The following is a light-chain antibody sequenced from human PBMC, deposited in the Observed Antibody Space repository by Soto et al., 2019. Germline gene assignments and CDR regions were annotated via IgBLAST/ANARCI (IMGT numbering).Light chain of an antibody. J-gene: IGLJ3*02. CDR3: SSYRYKDTRV. CDR2: QVT. V-gene: IGLV2-14*01. Sequence: QSVLTQPASVSGSPGQSITISCTGTSSDVGGYNYVSWYQQYPGKVPKLMIYQVTNRSSGVSNRFSGSKSDNTAFLTISGLQAEDEADYYCSSYRYKDTRVFGGGTKLTVL. CDR1: SSDVGGYNY.